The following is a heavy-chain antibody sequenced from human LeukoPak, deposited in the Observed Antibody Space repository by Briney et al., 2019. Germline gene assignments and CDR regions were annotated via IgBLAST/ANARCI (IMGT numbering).Heavy chain of an antibody. D-gene: IGHD5-12*01. J-gene: IGHJ4*02. CDR2: IYYSGST. Sequence: SETLSLTCTVSGGSISSGDYYWSWIRQPPGKGLEWIGYIYYSGSTYYNPSLKSRVTISVDTSKNQFSLKLSSVTAADTAVYYCASGYSGYDLGLAPFYYWGQGTLVTVSS. CDR1: GGSISSGDYY. V-gene: IGHV4-30-4*01. CDR3: ASGYSGYDLGLAPFYY.